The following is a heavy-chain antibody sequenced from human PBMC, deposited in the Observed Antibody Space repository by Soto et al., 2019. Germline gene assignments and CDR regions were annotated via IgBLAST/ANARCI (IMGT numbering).Heavy chain of an antibody. J-gene: IGHJ4*02. CDR1: GFTFSSYW. Sequence: PGGSLRLSCAASGFTFSSYWMSWVRQAPGKGLEWVANIKQDGSEKYYVDSVKGRFTISRDNAKNSLYLQMNSLRAEDTAVYYCARVTRSSGYYYYFDYWGQGTLVTVSS. D-gene: IGHD3-22*01. CDR3: ARVTRSSGYYYYFDY. CDR2: IKQDGSEK. V-gene: IGHV3-7*01.